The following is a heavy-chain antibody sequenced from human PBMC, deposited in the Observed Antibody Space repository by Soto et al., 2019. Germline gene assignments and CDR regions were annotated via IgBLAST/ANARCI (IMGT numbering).Heavy chain of an antibody. CDR2: IYYSGSS. V-gene: IGHV4-31*03. CDR3: AGTTIEYGDRDD. J-gene: IGHJ4*02. D-gene: IGHD4-17*01. Sequence: QVQLQESGPGLVKPSQTLSLTCTVSGGSINNEGYYWSWIRQRPAKGLEWIGNIYYSGSSSYNPSLKSRISISVDTSKNQFDLRLRSVTAADTAVYYCAGTTIEYGDRDDWGQGTLVTVSA. CDR1: GGSINNEGYY.